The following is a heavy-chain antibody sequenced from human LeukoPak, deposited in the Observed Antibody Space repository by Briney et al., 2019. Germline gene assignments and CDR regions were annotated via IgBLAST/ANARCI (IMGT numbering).Heavy chain of an antibody. CDR1: GYTFTGYY. CDR2: INPNSGGT. CDR3: ARDGSGSYYYYMDV. D-gene: IGHD3-10*01. V-gene: IGHV1-2*06. J-gene: IGHJ6*03. Sequence: ASVKVSCKASGYTFTGYYMHWVRQAPGQGLEWMGRINPNSGGTNYAQKFQGRVTMTRDTSISTAYMELSRLRSDDTAVYYCARDGSGSYYYYMDVWGKGTTVTVSS.